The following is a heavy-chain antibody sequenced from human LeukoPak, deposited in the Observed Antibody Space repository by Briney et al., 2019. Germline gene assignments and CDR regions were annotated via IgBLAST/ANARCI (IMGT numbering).Heavy chain of an antibody. V-gene: IGHV3-23*01. J-gene: IGHJ4*02. CDR2: ISGSGGST. Sequence: GGSLRLSCAASGFTFSSYAMSWVRQAPGRGLEWVSAISGSGGSTYYADSVKGRFTISRDNSKNTLYLQMNSLRAEDTAVYYCARVVITPYYFDYWGQGTLVTVSS. CDR1: GFTFSSYA. CDR3: ARVVITPYYFDY. D-gene: IGHD3-22*01.